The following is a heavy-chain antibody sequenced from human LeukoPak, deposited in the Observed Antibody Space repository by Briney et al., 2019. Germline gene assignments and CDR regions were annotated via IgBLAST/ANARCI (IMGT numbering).Heavy chain of an antibody. Sequence: SETLSLTCTVSGGSISSSSYYWGWIRQPPGKGLEWIGSIYYSGSTYYNPSLKSRVTISVDTSKSQFSLKLSSVTAADTAVYYCARSSSSRTTYYYYMDVWGKGTTVTVSS. CDR1: GGSISSSSYY. CDR2: IYYSGST. D-gene: IGHD6-13*01. J-gene: IGHJ6*03. CDR3: ARSSSSRTTYYYYMDV. V-gene: IGHV4-39*07.